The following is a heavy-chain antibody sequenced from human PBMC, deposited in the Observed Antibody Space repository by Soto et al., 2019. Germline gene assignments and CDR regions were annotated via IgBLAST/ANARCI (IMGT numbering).Heavy chain of an antibody. CDR1: GFTFSSYA. CDR2: ISYDGSNK. D-gene: IGHD3-3*01. J-gene: IGHJ6*02. V-gene: IGHV3-30-3*01. Sequence: QVQLVESGGGVVQPGRSLRLSCAASGFTFSSYAMHWVRQAPGKGLEWVAVISYDGSNKYYADSVKGRFTISRDNSKNPLYLQMNSLRAEDTAVYYCARDYDFWSGYYPNYYYYYGMDVWGQGTTVTVSS. CDR3: ARDYDFWSGYYPNYYYYYGMDV.